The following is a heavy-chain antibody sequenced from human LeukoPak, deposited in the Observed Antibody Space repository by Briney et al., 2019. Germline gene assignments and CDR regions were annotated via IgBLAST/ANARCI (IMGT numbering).Heavy chain of an antibody. V-gene: IGHV3-23*01. CDR1: GITFSSYA. Sequence: PGGSLRLSCAASGITFSSYAMSWVRQAPGKGLEWVSVMSGSGDSIYYAESVKGRFTISRDNSKNTLYLQMNSLRGEDTAVYYCAKCPLYYYYVDVWGKGTTVTVSS. J-gene: IGHJ6*03. CDR3: AKCPLYYYYVDV. CDR2: MSGSGDSI.